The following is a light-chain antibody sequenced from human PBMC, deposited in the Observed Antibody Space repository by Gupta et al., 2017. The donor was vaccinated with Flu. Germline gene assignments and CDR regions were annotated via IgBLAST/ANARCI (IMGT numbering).Light chain of an antibody. CDR2: KAS. CDR3: QQYNSYPWT. J-gene: IGKJ1*01. CDR1: QSTSRW. Sequence: DIQMTQSPSTLSASVGDRVTITCRASQSTSRWLAWYQQKPGKAPILLIYKASSLESGVPSRFSGSGSGTEFTLTISSLQPDDFATYYCQQYNSYPWTFGQGTKVEI. V-gene: IGKV1-5*03.